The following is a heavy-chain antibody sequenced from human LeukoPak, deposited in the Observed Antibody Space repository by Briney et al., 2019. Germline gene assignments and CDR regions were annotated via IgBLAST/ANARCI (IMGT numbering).Heavy chain of an antibody. CDR1: GFTFSTYS. V-gene: IGHV3-48*01. J-gene: IGHJ4*02. D-gene: IGHD6-6*01. Sequence: PGGSLRLSCAASGFTFSTYSLDWVRQAPGKGLEWISYISVSGSIALYADTVKGRFTISRDNAKNSLFLQMNSLRAEDTAVYYCAGSYSSWWRGWGQGTLVAVSS. CDR2: ISVSGSIA. CDR3: AGSYSSWWRG.